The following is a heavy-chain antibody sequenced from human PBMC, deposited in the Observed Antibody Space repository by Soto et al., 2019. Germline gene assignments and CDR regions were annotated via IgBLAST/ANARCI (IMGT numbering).Heavy chain of an antibody. CDR2: ISGSGGGT. J-gene: IGHJ6*03. CDR1: GGTFISFA. Sequence: GGSLRLSCAASGGTFISFAMSWVRQDPGKRLEWVSTISGSGGGTYYADSVKGRFTISRDNSKNTLYLQINSLRAEDTAVYYCAKDGPPLPCSGGTCPYYYDMDVWGKGTSVTVSS. CDR3: AKDGPPLPCSGGTCPYYYDMDV. D-gene: IGHD2-15*01. V-gene: IGHV3-23*01.